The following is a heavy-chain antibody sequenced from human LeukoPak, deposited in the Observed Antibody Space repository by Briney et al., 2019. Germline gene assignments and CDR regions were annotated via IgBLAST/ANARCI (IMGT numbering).Heavy chain of an antibody. V-gene: IGHV3-20*04. CDR3: ATSSNAAIPFGWFDP. Sequence: GGSLRLSCAASGFNLDEYGMSWVRQAPGKGLEWVSGINWNGGSSGYADSVKGRFTISRDNAKNSLYLQMNSLRVEDTALYYCATSSNAAIPFGWFDPWGQGTLVTVSS. J-gene: IGHJ5*02. D-gene: IGHD2-21*02. CDR1: GFNLDEYG. CDR2: INWNGGSS.